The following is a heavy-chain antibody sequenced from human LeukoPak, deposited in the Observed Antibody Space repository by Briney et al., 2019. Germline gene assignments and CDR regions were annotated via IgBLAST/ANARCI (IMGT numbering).Heavy chain of an antibody. CDR3: ARDNSGYSFDP. D-gene: IGHD7-27*01. V-gene: IGHV3-21*01. CDR2: ISSSSSYI. J-gene: IGHJ5*02. Sequence: GGPLRLSCAASGFTFSSYSMNWVRQAPGKGLEWVSSISSSSSYIYYADSVKGRFTISRDNAKNSLYLQMNSLRAEDTAVYYCARDNSGYSFDPWGQGTLVTVSS. CDR1: GFTFSSYS.